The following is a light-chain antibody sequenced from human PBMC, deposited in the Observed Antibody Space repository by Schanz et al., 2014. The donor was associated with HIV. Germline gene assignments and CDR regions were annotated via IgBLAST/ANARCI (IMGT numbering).Light chain of an antibody. J-gene: IGKJ4*01. CDR3: QQLNSYPLT. V-gene: IGKV1-5*03. Sequence: DIQMTQSPPTLSASVGDRVTITCRASQSISNWLAWYQQKAGKAPKLLIYKASTLESGVPSRFSGSGSGTEFTLTISSLQPDDFATYYCQQLNSYPLTFGGGTKVQIK. CDR2: KAS. CDR1: QSISNW.